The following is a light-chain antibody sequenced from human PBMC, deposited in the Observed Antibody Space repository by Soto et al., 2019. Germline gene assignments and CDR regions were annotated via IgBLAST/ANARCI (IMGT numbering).Light chain of an antibody. V-gene: IGKV3-20*01. Sequence: EIVLTQSPGTLSLSPGERATLSCRASQSASSSYLAWYQQKPGQAPRLLIYGASSRATGIPDRFSGSGSGTAFTLTIRRLEPEDFAVYYCQQYGSSRKFGQGTQVAIK. J-gene: IGKJ1*01. CDR3: QQYGSSRK. CDR1: QSASSSY. CDR2: GAS.